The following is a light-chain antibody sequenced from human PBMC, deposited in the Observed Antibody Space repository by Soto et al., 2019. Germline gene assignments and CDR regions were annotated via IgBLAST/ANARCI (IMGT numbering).Light chain of an antibody. Sequence: ALTQPASVSGSPGQSITISCTGTNSDVGSYNLVSWYQQHPGKAPKLMIYEGSKRPSGVSNRFSGSKSGNTASLTISGLQAEDEADYYCCSYAGSPYVFGTGTKVTVL. CDR1: NSDVGSYNL. J-gene: IGLJ1*01. CDR3: CSYAGSPYV. CDR2: EGS. V-gene: IGLV2-23*01.